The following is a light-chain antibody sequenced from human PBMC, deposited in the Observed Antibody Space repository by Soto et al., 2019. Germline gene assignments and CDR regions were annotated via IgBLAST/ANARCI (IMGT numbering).Light chain of an antibody. CDR2: GAS. J-gene: IGKJ1*01. Sequence: EIVMTQSPATLSVSPRERSTLSCRASQSVSSNLAWYQQKPGQAPRLLLYGASTRATGIPARFSGSGAGTEFTLTISSLQSEDFAVYYCQQYNNWPETFGQGTKVDIK. CDR1: QSVSSN. V-gene: IGKV3-15*01. CDR3: QQYNNWPET.